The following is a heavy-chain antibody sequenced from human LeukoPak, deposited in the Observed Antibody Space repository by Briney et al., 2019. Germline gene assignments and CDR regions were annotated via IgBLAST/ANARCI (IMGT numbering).Heavy chain of an antibody. V-gene: IGHV5-51*01. CDR3: ARGYCSSTSCHDAFDI. D-gene: IGHD2-2*01. CDR1: GYSFTSYW. J-gene: IGHJ3*02. Sequence: GESLKISCKGSGYSFTSYWIGWVRQMPGKGLDWMGIIYPGDSDSRYSPSFQGQVTISADKSISTAYLQWSSLKASDTAMYYCARGYCSSTSCHDAFDIWGQGTMVTVSS. CDR2: IYPGDSDS.